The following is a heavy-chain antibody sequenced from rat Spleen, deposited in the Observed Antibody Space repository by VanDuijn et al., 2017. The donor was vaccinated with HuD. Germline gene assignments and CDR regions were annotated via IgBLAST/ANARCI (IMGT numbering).Heavy chain of an antibody. J-gene: IGHJ2*01. CDR2: ISYDGRMT. CDR3: TTANNGGFSELYYFDY. Sequence: EVQLVESGGGLVQPGRSMKLSCAASGFTFSDYYMAWVRQAPTKGLEWVASISYDGRMTYYRDSVRGRFTISRNNAKSTLYLQMDSLRSEDTATYYCTTANNGGFSELYYFDYWGQGVMVTVSS. V-gene: IGHV5-20*01. D-gene: IGHD1-11*01. CDR1: GFTFSDYY.